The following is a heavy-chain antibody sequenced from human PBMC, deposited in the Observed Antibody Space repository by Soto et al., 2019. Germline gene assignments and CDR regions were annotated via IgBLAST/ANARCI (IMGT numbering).Heavy chain of an antibody. V-gene: IGHV1-18*01. Sequence: KVSCKASGYTFTSYGISWVRQAPGQGLEWMGWISAYNGNTNYAQKLQGRVTMTTDTSTSTAHMELRSLRSDDTAVYYCARVRAITMVRGAKEYYYYYGIDVWGQGPTVTVSS. CDR2: ISAYNGNT. J-gene: IGHJ6*02. CDR1: GYTFTSYG. CDR3: ARVRAITMVRGAKEYYYYYGIDV. D-gene: IGHD3-10*01.